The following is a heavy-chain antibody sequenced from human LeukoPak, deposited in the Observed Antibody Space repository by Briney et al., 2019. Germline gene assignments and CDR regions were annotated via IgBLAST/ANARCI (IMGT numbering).Heavy chain of an antibody. V-gene: IGHV3-11*04. D-gene: IGHD3-22*01. J-gene: IGHJ4*02. Sequence: GGSLRLSCAASGFTFRDYYMSWIRQAPGKGREWVSYISSSGSTIYYADAVKGRFTISRHNAKNSLHLQMNSLRSEETAVYYCARGDYYESSGYFDWGQGTLVTVSS. CDR2: ISSSGSTI. CDR1: GFTFRDYY. CDR3: ARGDYYESSGYFD.